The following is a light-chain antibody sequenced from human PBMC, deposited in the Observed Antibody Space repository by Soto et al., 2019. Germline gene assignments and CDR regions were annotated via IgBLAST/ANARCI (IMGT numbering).Light chain of an antibody. CDR1: QSVSNN. CDR3: QQYSSWPFT. Sequence: EIVLTQSPATLSVFPGEKATLSCGASQSVSNNLAWYHQKPGQAPRPLIYGASTRATGDPARFSGSGSGTEFTLTISSLQSEDSAIYYCQQYSSWPFTFGPGTKVAIE. V-gene: IGKV3-15*01. CDR2: GAS. J-gene: IGKJ3*01.